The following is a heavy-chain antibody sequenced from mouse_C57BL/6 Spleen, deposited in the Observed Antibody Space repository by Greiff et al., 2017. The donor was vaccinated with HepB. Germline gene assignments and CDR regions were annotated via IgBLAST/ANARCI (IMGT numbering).Heavy chain of an antibody. Sequence: EVHLVESGGGLVKPGGSLKLSCAASGFTFSSYAMSWVRQTPEKRLEWVATISDGGSYTYYPDNVKGRFTISRDNAKNNLYLQMSHLKSEDTAMYYCARDSHDGYYYAMDYWGQGTSVTVSS. D-gene: IGHD2-3*01. J-gene: IGHJ4*01. CDR3: ARDSHDGYYYAMDY. CDR2: ISDGGSYT. CDR1: GFTFSSYA. V-gene: IGHV5-4*01.